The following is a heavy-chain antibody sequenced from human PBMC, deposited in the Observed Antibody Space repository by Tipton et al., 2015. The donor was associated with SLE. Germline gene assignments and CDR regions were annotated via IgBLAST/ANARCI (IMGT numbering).Heavy chain of an antibody. CDR3: AKHIMRSRSVEF. Sequence: SLRLSCAASGFTFSDYAMNWVRQAPGKGLEWVSSISGSGNYIYYADSAKGRFTISRDNAKNSLYLQMDSLRVEDTAIYYCAKHIMRSRSVEFWGQGTLVTVSS. CDR1: GFTFSDYA. J-gene: IGHJ4*02. D-gene: IGHD3-3*01. V-gene: IGHV3-21*01. CDR2: ISGSGNYI.